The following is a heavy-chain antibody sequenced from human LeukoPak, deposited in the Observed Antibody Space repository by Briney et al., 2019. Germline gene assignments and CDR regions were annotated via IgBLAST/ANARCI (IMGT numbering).Heavy chain of an antibody. CDR1: GYSISSGYY. J-gene: IGHJ4*02. CDR3: ARVKQQPDY. V-gene: IGHV4-38-2*02. CDR2: IYHSRST. Sequence: SETLSLTCTVSGYSISSGYYWGWIRQPPGKGLEWIGSIYHSRSTYYNPSLKSRVTISVDTSKNQVSLKLSSVTAADTAVYYCARVKQQPDYWGQGTLVTVSS. D-gene: IGHD6-13*01.